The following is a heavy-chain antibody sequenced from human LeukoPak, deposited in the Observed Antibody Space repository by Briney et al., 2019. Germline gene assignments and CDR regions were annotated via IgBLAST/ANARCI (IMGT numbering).Heavy chain of an antibody. J-gene: IGHJ4*02. D-gene: IGHD6-25*01. CDR1: GYTFTNYY. CDR3: ATVPIRLATLDY. Sequence: ASVKVSCKASGYTFTNYYIQWVRQAPGQGLEWMGIINPSGGTTSYAQKFQGRVTMTEDTSTDTAYMELSSLRSEDTAVYYCATVPIRLATLDYWGQGTLVTVSS. V-gene: IGHV1-46*01. CDR2: INPSGGTT.